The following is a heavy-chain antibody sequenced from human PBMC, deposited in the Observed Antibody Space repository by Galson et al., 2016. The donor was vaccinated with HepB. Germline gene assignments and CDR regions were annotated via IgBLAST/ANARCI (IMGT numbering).Heavy chain of an antibody. Sequence: SLRLSCAASGFTFSSYSMNWVRQAPGKGLEWVSYISSSSSTIYYADSMKGRFTISRDNAKNSVFLQMNSLRDEDTAVYYCARVPTLRAGYCGGDCAYWGQGTLVTVSS. D-gene: IGHD2-21*02. CDR1: GFTFSSYS. J-gene: IGHJ4*02. CDR3: ARVPTLRAGYCGGDCAY. CDR2: ISSSSSTI. V-gene: IGHV3-48*02.